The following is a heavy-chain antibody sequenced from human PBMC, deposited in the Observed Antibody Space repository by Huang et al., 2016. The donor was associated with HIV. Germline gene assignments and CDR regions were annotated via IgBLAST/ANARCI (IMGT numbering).Heavy chain of an antibody. D-gene: IGHD6-19*01. CDR1: GDSVSSHY. CDR3: VRDQGRLAVGGIDNWFDP. J-gene: IGHJ5*02. V-gene: IGHV4-59*02. Sequence: QVRLQESGPGLVKPSETLSLSCTVSGDSVSSHYWGWIRHPPGKGLEWIGTVYDSVTTKSNPRLKSRITISVDTSKNGFSLNITSVSAADTAMYFCVRDQGRLAVGGIDNWFDPWGQGALVTVSS. CDR2: VYDSVTT.